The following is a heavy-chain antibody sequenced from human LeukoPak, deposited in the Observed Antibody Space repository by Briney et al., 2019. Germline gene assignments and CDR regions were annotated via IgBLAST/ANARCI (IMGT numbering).Heavy chain of an antibody. CDR2: INPNSGGT. CDR3: ARDLSPGTSESWFYP. D-gene: IGHD1-1*01. V-gene: IGHV1-2*02. CDR1: GYTFTGYY. Sequence: ASVKVSCKASGYTFTGYYMHWVRQAPGQGLEWMGWINPNSGGTNYAQKFQGRVTMTRDTSISTAYMELSRLRSDDTAVYYCARDLSPGTSESWFYPWGQGTLVTVSS. J-gene: IGHJ5*02.